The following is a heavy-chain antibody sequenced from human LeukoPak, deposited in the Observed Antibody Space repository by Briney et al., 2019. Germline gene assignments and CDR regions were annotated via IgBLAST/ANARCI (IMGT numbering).Heavy chain of an antibody. V-gene: IGHV1-18*01. CDR3: ARGAGSYGDYSLWLGY. J-gene: IGHJ4*02. D-gene: IGHD4-17*01. Sequence: ASVKVSCKASGYTFSGYGFSWVRQAPGQGLEWMGWVSAYNGNTIYAQSYQGRVTMTTGTSTSTAYMELRSLRPDDTAVYYCARGAGSYGDYSLWLGYWGQGTLVTVSS. CDR1: GYTFSGYG. CDR2: VSAYNGNT.